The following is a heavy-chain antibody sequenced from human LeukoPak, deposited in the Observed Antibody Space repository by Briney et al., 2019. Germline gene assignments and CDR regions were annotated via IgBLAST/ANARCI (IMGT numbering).Heavy chain of an antibody. CDR2: IYSGGNT. V-gene: IGHV3-66*01. D-gene: IGHD4-17*01. J-gene: IGHJ4*02. CDR1: GFTFSSYA. CDR3: ARGGGDRNPFDY. Sequence: PGGSLRLSCAASGFTFSSYAMTWVRQAPGKGLDWVSVIYSGGNTYYADSVKGRSIISRDNSKNTLYLQMNSLRVEDTAVYYCARGGGDRNPFDYWGQGTLVTVSS.